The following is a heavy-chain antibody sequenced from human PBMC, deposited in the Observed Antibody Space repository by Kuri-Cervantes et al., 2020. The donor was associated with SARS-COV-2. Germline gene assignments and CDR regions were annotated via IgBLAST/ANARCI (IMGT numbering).Heavy chain of an antibody. CDR3: ATSFIYDSSGYGDDY. CDR1: GYTFTSYD. CDR2: MNPNSGNT. D-gene: IGHD3-22*01. Sequence: ASVKVSCKASGYTFTSYDINWVRQATGQGLEWTGWMNPNSGNTGYAQKFQGRVTMTRNTSISTAYMELSSLRSEDTAVYYCATSFIYDSSGYGDDYWGQGTLVTVSS. V-gene: IGHV1-8*02. J-gene: IGHJ4*02.